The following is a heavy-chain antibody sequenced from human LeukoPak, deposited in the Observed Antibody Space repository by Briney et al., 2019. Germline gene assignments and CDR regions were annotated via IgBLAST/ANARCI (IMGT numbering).Heavy chain of an antibody. CDR3: ARDLHYYHSSGSNYYFDY. D-gene: IGHD3-22*01. CDR1: GFTFSSYW. J-gene: IGHJ4*02. CDR2: LKQDGSEK. V-gene: IGHV3-7*03. Sequence: GGSLRLSCAASGFTFSSYWMSWVREAPGKGQEWVANLKQDGSEKYYVDSVKGRFTISRDNAYNSLYLQMNSLRAEDTAVYHCARDLHYYHSSGSNYYFDYWGQGTLVTVSS.